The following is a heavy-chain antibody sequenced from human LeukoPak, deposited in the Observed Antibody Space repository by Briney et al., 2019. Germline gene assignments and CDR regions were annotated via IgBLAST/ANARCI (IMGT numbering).Heavy chain of an antibody. CDR2: IWYDGTNK. Sequence: PGRSLRLSCAASGFTFSSCGMHWVRQAPGKGLEWVAVIWYDGTNKYYADSVKGRFTISRDNSKNTLYVQVNSLGTEDTAAYYCAKGSYYDSSGSFYFDYWGQGTLVTVSS. D-gene: IGHD3-22*01. J-gene: IGHJ4*02. CDR1: GFTFSSCG. V-gene: IGHV3-33*06. CDR3: AKGSYYDSSGSFYFDY.